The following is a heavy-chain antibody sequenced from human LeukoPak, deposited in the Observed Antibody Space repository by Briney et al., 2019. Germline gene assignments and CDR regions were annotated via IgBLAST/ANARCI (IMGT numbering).Heavy chain of an antibody. CDR1: GFTFSSYA. J-gene: IGHJ5*02. CDR3: AKERKWAAGPDWFDP. Sequence: PGGSLRLSCVASGFTFSSYAMSWVRQAPEKGLEWVAAISAIGCSTYYADSVTGRFTISRENSRNTLYLQMNPLRAEDTAVYYCAKERKWAAGPDWFDPWGQGTLVTVSS. V-gene: IGHV3-23*01. D-gene: IGHD6-13*01. CDR2: ISAIGCST.